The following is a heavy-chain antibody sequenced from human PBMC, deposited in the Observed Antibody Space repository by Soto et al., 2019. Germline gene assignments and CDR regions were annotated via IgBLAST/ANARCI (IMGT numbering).Heavy chain of an antibody. CDR3: ARVRLGVTARLFDY. V-gene: IGHV3-72*01. Sequence: EVQLVESGGGLVQPGGSLRLSCAASGFTFSDHYMAWVRQARGKGLEWVGRIKNKANSYNTEYAASVKGRFTISRDDSKNSLDLQMNSLTTEDTAVYYCARVRLGVTARLFDYWGQGTLVTVSS. J-gene: IGHJ4*02. D-gene: IGHD6-25*01. CDR1: GFTFSDHY. CDR2: IKNKANSYNT.